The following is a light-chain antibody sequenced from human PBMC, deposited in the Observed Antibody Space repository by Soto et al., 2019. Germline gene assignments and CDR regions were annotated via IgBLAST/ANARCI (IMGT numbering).Light chain of an antibody. V-gene: IGKV4-1*01. CDR3: QQYYCTLIT. CDR2: WAS. Sequence: DIALTQSPDSLALSLGERATMNCKSSQSVLYSSYNKSYLAWYQVKPGRPPKLLFSWASTRESGVPDRFSGSGSGTDFTLTISSLQAEDVAVYYCQQYYCTLITFGQGTRLEIK. CDR1: QSVLYSSYNKSY. J-gene: IGKJ5*01.